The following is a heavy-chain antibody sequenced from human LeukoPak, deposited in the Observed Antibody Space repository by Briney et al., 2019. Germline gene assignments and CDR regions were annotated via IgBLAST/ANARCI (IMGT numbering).Heavy chain of an antibody. Sequence: SETLSLTCTVSGVSISSGGYYWRWIRQHPGKGLEWIGYIYYSGSTFYNPSLKSRFTISVDTSKNQFSLRLSSVTAADTAVYYCARHWGEGGSYLTDYWGQGTLVTVSS. V-gene: IGHV4-31*03. D-gene: IGHD1-26*01. CDR3: ARHWGEGGSYLTDY. CDR1: GVSISSGGYY. J-gene: IGHJ4*02. CDR2: IYYSGST.